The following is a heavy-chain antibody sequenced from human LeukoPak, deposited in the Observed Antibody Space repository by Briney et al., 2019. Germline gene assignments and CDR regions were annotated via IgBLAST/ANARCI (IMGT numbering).Heavy chain of an antibody. CDR1: GFSFTTYW. J-gene: IGHJ4*02. CDR3: AKLAKYFYGSETYYFFEH. V-gene: IGHV3-7*01. D-gene: IGHD3-10*01. CDR2: INQYGTEK. Sequence: QTGGSLRLSCAASGFSFTTYWMSWVRQAPGKGLEWVANINQYGTEKYYLDSVKGRFTISRDNAKNSLSLQMNSLRVEDTAVYYCAKLAKYFYGSETYYFFEHWGQGTPVTASS.